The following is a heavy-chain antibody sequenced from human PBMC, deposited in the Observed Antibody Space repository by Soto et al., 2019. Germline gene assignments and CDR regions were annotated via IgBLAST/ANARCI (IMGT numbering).Heavy chain of an antibody. J-gene: IGHJ4*02. Sequence: PGGSLRLSCAASGFTFSSYGMHWVRQAPGKGLEWVAVISYDGSNKYYADSVKGRFTISRDNSKNTLYLQMNSLRAEDTAVYYCAKVRAPHSGSYTFDYWGQGTLATVSS. D-gene: IGHD1-26*01. CDR2: ISYDGSNK. CDR1: GFTFSSYG. CDR3: AKVRAPHSGSYTFDY. V-gene: IGHV3-30*18.